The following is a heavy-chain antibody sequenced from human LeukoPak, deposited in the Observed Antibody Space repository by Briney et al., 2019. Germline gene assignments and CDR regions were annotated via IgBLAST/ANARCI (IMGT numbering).Heavy chain of an antibody. J-gene: IGHJ6*02. V-gene: IGHV3-23*01. D-gene: IGHD3-10*01. CDR3: AKVPYSDYGSGRPPLDA. CDR2: LSHGGGDT. Sequence: GGSLRLSCAASGFTFANYAMSWVRQAPGKGLEWVSTLSHGGGDTYYADSVKGRFTISRDNSRNTLYLQMNSLRAEDAAVYYCAKVPYSDYGSGRPPLDAWGQGTTVAISS. CDR1: GFTFANYA.